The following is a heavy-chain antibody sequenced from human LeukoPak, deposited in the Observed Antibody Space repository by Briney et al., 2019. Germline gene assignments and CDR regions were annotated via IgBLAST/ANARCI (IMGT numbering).Heavy chain of an antibody. CDR1: DGSISSYY. CDR3: ASSMYSSSWPFDY. D-gene: IGHD6-13*01. Sequence: SETLSLTCTVSDGSISSYYWSWIRQPPGKGLEWIGYIYYSGSTNYNLSLKSRVTISVDTSKDQFSLKLSSVTAADTAVYYCASSMYSSSWPFDYWGQGTLVTVSS. J-gene: IGHJ4*02. V-gene: IGHV4-59*01. CDR2: IYYSGST.